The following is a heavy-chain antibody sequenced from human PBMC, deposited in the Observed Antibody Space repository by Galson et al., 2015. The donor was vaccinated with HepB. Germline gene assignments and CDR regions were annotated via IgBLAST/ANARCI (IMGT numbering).Heavy chain of an antibody. Sequence: SLRLSCAASGFTFSSYAMSWVRQAPGKGLEWVSTISDSGGSTYYADPVKGRFTISRDNSKNTLYLQMDSLRAEDTAVYYCAMKCSSVSCHIYGMDVWGQGTIVTVSS. CDR2: ISDSGGST. CDR3: AMKCSSVSCHIYGMDV. CDR1: GFTFSSYA. D-gene: IGHD2-15*01. J-gene: IGHJ6*02. V-gene: IGHV3-23*01.